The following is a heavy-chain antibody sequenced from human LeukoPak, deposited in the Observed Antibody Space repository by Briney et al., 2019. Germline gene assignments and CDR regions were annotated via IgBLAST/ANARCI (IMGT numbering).Heavy chain of an antibody. D-gene: IGHD3-16*01. CDR3: ATDFMKGSGAYDN. J-gene: IGHJ4*02. Sequence: SVKVSCKASGDTFSTYAISWVRQVPGQGLEWMGRIIPISGIAKSTQKLQGRVTLTADRPTSTAYMELSSLRSEDTAVYYCATDFMKGSGAYDNWGQGTLVTVSS. CDR1: GDTFSTYA. CDR2: IIPISGIA. V-gene: IGHV1-69*04.